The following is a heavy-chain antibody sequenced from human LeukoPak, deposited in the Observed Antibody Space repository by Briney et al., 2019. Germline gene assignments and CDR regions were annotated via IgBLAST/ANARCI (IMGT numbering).Heavy chain of an antibody. D-gene: IGHD3-9*01. CDR1: GGSISSYY. CDR3: ARVFSDYDILTGYWERALYYYMDV. Sequence: PSETLSLTCTVSGGSISSYYWSWFRQPPGKGLEWIGYIYYSGSTNYNPSLKSRVTISVDTSKNQFSLNLSSVTAADTAVYYCARVFSDYDILTGYWERALYYYMDVWGKGTTVTISS. V-gene: IGHV4-59*01. CDR2: IYYSGST. J-gene: IGHJ6*03.